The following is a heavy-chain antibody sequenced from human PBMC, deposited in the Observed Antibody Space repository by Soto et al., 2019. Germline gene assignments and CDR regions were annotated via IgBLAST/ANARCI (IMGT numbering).Heavy chain of an antibody. J-gene: IGHJ3*02. CDR2: FDPEDGET. D-gene: IGHD1-26*01. CDR1: GYTLTELS. Sequence: ASVKVSCKVPGYTLTELSMHWVRQAPGKGLEWMGGFDPEDGETIYAQKFQGRVTMTEDTSTDTAYMELSSLRSEDTAVYYCATDIYLRRDAFDIWGQGTMVTVSS. CDR3: ATDIYLRRDAFDI. V-gene: IGHV1-24*01.